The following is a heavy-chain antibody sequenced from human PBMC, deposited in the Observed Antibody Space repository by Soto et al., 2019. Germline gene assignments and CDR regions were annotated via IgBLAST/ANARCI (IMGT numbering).Heavy chain of an antibody. Sequence: SETKCLTCTVAGGYIRSSSYYWGWISQPPGKGLEWIGSIYYSGSTYYNPSLKSRVTISVDTSKNQFSLKLSSVTAADTAVYYCARHTPAISISDHWGQGTLVTVSS. CDR2: IYYSGST. D-gene: IGHD2-15*01. V-gene: IGHV4-39*01. CDR1: GGYIRSSSYY. J-gene: IGHJ4*02. CDR3: ARHTPAISISDH.